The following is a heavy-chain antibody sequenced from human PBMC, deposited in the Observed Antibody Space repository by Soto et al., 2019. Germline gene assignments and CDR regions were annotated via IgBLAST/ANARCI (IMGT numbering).Heavy chain of an antibody. J-gene: IGHJ4*02. CDR3: AKDSYDILTGQKRYFDS. V-gene: IGHV3-43*01. D-gene: IGHD3-9*01. CDR1: GFTFNAYA. CDR2: ISWDCGIT. Sequence: PGGSLRLSCAASGFTFNAYAMHGVRQAPGKGLEWVSLISWDCGITYYGDSVKGRFTVSRDNSDNSLYLQMTSLRSDDTAFYYCAKDSYDILTGQKRYFDSWGQGTLVSISS.